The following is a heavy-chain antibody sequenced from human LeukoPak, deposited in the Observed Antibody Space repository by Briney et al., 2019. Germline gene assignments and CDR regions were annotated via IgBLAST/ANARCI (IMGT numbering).Heavy chain of an antibody. CDR1: GFTFSSYW. CDR3: ARETRVRWTDY. V-gene: IGHV3-48*04. D-gene: IGHD5-24*01. J-gene: IGHJ4*02. CDR2: ISSSGTTI. Sequence: GGSLRLSCAASGFTFSSYWMSWVRQAPGKGLEWLSYISSSGTTIYYADSVKGRFTISRDNAKNSLYLQMNSLRAEDTAVYYCARETRVRWTDYWGQGTLVTVSS.